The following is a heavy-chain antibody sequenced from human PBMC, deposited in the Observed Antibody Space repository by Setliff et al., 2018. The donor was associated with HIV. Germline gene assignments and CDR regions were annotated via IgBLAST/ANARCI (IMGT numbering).Heavy chain of an antibody. Sequence: ASVKVSCKASGYTFTSYGISWVRQAPGQGLEWMGWISAYNGNTNYAQKFRGRVTMTTDTSTSTAYMELRSLKSDDTAVYYCAREGVREPPSNTLYYGMDVWGQGTTVTVSS. J-gene: IGHJ6*02. V-gene: IGHV1-18*01. CDR1: GYTFTSYG. CDR3: AREGVREPPSNTLYYGMDV. D-gene: IGHD3-10*01. CDR2: ISAYNGNT.